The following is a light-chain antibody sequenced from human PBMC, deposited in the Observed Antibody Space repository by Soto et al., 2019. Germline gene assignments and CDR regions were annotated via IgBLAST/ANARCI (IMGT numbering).Light chain of an antibody. CDR2: GAS. V-gene: IGKV1-39*01. CDR1: QSISSY. CDR3: QQSYTTPQT. J-gene: IGKJ2*01. Sequence: DIQMTQSPSSLSASVGDRVTITCRASQSISSYLNWYQQKVGRAPKLLIYGASNLQSGVPSRFSGSGSGTDFTLAISSLQPDDFAIYYCQQSYTTPQTFGQGTRLEIK.